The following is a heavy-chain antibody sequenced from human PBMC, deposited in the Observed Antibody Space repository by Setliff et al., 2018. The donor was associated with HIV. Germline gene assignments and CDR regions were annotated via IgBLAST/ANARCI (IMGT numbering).Heavy chain of an antibody. CDR1: GYTFTSYG. D-gene: IGHD6-19*01. J-gene: IGHJ5*02. CDR2: ISTYNGNT. CDR3: AREPSGWYSKDNWFDP. Sequence: ASVKVSCKASGYTFTSYGISWVRQAPGQGLEWMGWISTYNGNTNYAQKLQGRVTMTTDTSTTTAYMELRSLRSDDTAVYYCAREPSGWYSKDNWFDPWGQGTLVTVS. V-gene: IGHV1-18*01.